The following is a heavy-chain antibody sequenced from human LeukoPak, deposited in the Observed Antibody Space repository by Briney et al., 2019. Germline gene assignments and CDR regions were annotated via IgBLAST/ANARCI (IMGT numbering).Heavy chain of an antibody. D-gene: IGHD3-10*01. CDR3: ARDVVTMVRGDTLHYYYYYYMDV. Sequence: PSETLSLTCTVSGGSISSSSYYWGWIRQPPGKGLEWIGSIYYSGSTYYNPSLKSRVTISVDTSKNQFSLKLSSVTAADTAVYYCARDVVTMVRGDTLHYYYYYYMDVWGKGTTVTISS. CDR1: GGSISSSSYY. CDR2: IYYSGST. V-gene: IGHV4-39*07. J-gene: IGHJ6*03.